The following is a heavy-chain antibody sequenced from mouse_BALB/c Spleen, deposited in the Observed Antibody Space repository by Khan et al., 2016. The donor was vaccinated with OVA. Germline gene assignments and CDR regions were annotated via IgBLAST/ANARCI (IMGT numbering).Heavy chain of an antibody. J-gene: IGHJ4*01. V-gene: IGHV5-9-3*01. CDR2: ISSGGHYT. CDR3: ARSLVDYYAMDY. Sequence: EVELVESGGGVVKPGGSLKLSCSASGFTFSSYAMSWVRQTPEKRLEWVVTISSGGHYTFYPDSVKGRFTISRDSAKNTLYLQMSSLRSEDTAMYYCARSLVDYYAMDYWGQGTSVTVSS. CDR1: GFTFSSYA. D-gene: IGHD2-2*01.